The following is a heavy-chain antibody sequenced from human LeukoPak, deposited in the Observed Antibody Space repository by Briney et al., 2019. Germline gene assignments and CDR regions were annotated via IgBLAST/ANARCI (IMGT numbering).Heavy chain of an antibody. J-gene: IGHJ4*02. CDR1: GFTFSSYA. CDR2: ISYDGSNK. D-gene: IGHD6-13*01. Sequence: GRSLRLSCAASGFTFSSYAMHWVRQAPGKGLEWVAVISYDGSNKYYADSVKGRFTISRDNSKNTLYLQMNSLRAEDTALYYCAKDINKGAAGRVFDYWGQGTLVTVSS. V-gene: IGHV3-30*04. CDR3: AKDINKGAAGRVFDY.